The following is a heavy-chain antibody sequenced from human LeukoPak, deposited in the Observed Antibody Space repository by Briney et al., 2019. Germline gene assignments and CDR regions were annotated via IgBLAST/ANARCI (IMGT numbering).Heavy chain of an antibody. J-gene: IGHJ4*02. CDR2: ISYDGSNK. D-gene: IGHD6-13*01. V-gene: IGHV3-30*03. Sequence: PGGSLRLSCAASGFTFSSYWMSWVRQAPGKGLEWVAVISYDGSNKYYADSVKGRFTISRDNSKNTLYLQMNSLRAEDTAVYYCARELYSNSWYSIDYWGQGTLVTVSS. CDR1: GFTFSSYW. CDR3: ARELYSNSWYSIDY.